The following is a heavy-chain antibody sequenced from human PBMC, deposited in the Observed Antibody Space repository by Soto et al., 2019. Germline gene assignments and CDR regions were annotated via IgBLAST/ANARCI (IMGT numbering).Heavy chain of an antibody. J-gene: IGHJ4*02. CDR3: AKDLDSYHSIFDY. CDR2: ISGSGGST. D-gene: IGHD1-1*01. Sequence: GGSLRLSCAASEFSFSIYWMSWVRQAPGKGLEWVSAISGSGGSTCYADSVKGRFTISRDNSKNTLYLQMNSLRAEDTAVYYCAKDLDSYHSIFDYWGQGTLVTVSS. V-gene: IGHV3-23*01. CDR1: EFSFSIYW.